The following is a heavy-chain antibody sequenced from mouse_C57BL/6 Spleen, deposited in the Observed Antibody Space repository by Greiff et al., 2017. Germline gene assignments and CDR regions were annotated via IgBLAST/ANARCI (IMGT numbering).Heavy chain of an antibody. V-gene: IGHV5-4*01. D-gene: IGHD2-4*01. CDR1: GFTFSSYA. CDR3: ARVDYGYYLDY. J-gene: IGHJ2*01. CDR2: ISDGGSYT. Sequence: EVQRVESGGGLVKPGGSLKLSCAASGFTFSSYAMSWVRQTPEKRLEWVATISDGGSYTYYPDNVKGRFTISRDNAKNNLYLQMSHLKSEDTAMYYCARVDYGYYLDYWGQGTTLTVSS.